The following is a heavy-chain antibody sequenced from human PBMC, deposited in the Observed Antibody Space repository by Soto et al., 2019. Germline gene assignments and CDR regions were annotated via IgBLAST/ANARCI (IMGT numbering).Heavy chain of an antibody. CDR1: GFTFSSYS. V-gene: IGHV3-21*01. CDR2: ISSSSSYI. D-gene: IGHD1-1*01. J-gene: IGHJ5*02. Sequence: GGSLRLSCAASGFTFSSYSMNWVRQAPGRGLEWVSSISSSSSYIYYADSVKGRFTISRDNAKNSLYLQMNSLRAEDTAVYYCASLNDVGWFDPWGQGTLVTVSS. CDR3: ASLNDVGWFDP.